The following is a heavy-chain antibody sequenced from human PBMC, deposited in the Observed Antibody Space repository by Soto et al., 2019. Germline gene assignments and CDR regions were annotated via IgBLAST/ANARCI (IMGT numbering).Heavy chain of an antibody. CDR2: ISAYNGNT. CDR3: ATSYYDFLSGYTPPFY. Sequence: GASVKVSCKASGYSFTSYGISWVRQAPGQGLEWMGWISAYNGNTNYAQKLQGRVTMTTDTSTSTAYMELRSLRSDDTAVYYCATSYYDFLSGYTPPFYWGQGTLVTVSS. CDR1: GYSFTSYG. J-gene: IGHJ4*02. D-gene: IGHD3-3*01. V-gene: IGHV1-18*04.